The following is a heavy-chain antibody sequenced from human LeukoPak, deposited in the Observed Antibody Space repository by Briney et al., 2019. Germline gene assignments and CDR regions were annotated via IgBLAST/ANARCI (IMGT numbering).Heavy chain of an antibody. D-gene: IGHD3-3*01. Sequence: SETLSLTCTVSGGSISSSSYYWGCIRQPPGKGLEWIGSIYYSGSTYYNPSLKSRVTISVDTSKNQFSLKLSSVTAADTAVYYCARQTYYDFWRGYLDAFDIWGQGTMVTVSS. J-gene: IGHJ3*02. V-gene: IGHV4-39*01. CDR2: IYYSGST. CDR1: GGSISSSSYY. CDR3: ARQTYYDFWRGYLDAFDI.